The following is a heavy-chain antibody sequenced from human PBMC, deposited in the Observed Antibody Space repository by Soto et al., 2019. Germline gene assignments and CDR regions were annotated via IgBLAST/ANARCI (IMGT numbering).Heavy chain of an antibody. V-gene: IGHV3-48*02. J-gene: IGHJ3*02. CDR2: ISSSSSTI. CDR3: ASPYDFWSGYISNDAFDI. D-gene: IGHD3-3*01. Sequence: GGSLRLSCAASGFTFSSYSMNWVRQAPGKGLEWVSYISSSSSTIYYADSVKGRFTISRDNAKNSLYLQMNSLRDEDTAVYYCASPYDFWSGYISNDAFDIWGQGTMVTVSS. CDR1: GFTFSSYS.